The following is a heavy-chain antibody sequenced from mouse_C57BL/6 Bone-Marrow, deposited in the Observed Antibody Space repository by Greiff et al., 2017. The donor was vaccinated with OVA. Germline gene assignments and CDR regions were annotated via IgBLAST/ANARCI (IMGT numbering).Heavy chain of an antibody. Sequence: EVQLVESGGGLVQPGGSLKLSCAASGFTFSDYYMYWVRQTPEKRLEWVAYISNGGGSTYYPDTVKGRFTISRDNAKNTLYLQMSRLKSEDTAMYYCARHGIYYEIAYWGQGTLVTVSA. CDR2: ISNGGGST. CDR1: GFTFSDYY. D-gene: IGHD2-4*01. V-gene: IGHV5-12*01. J-gene: IGHJ3*01. CDR3: ARHGIYYEIAY.